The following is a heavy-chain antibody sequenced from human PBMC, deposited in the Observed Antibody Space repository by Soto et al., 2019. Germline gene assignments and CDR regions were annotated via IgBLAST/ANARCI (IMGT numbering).Heavy chain of an antibody. CDR3: TKDRHPDDIWSFDS. Sequence: GSLRLSCSASGFAFSDYTMNWVRLAPGKGLEWVAGIFSGGTSTYYAGSVTGRFTISRDNSKSTLYLQMNSLRVEDTAIYYCTKDRHPDDIWSFDSWSQGTLVTVSS. CDR2: IFSGGTST. D-gene: IGHD3-3*01. J-gene: IGHJ4*02. CDR1: GFAFSDYT. V-gene: IGHV3-23*01.